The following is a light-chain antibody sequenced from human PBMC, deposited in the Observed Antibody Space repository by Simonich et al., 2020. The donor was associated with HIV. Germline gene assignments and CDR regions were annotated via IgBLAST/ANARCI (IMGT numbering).Light chain of an antibody. Sequence: QAVVTQEPSLTVSPGGTVTLTCGSSTGAVTFGHYPYRFQQNPGQAPRTLTYDTSNKHSWTPARFSGSLLGGKAALTLSGAQPEDEAEYYCLLSYSGAWVFGGGTRLTVL. V-gene: IGLV7-46*01. J-gene: IGLJ3*02. CDR2: DTS. CDR3: LLSYSGAWV. CDR1: TGAVTFGHY.